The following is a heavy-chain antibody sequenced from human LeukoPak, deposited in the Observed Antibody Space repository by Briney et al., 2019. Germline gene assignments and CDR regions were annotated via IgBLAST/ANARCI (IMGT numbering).Heavy chain of an antibody. V-gene: IGHV1-2*02. CDR3: ARDAHCSSTSCPDYYYYYYMDV. CDR1: GYTFTSYG. Sequence: ASVKVSCKASGYTFTSYGISWVRQAPGQGLEWMGWINPNSGGTNYAQKFQGRVTMTRDTSISTAYMELSRLRSDDTAVYYCARDAHCSSTSCPDYYYYYYMDVWGRGTTVTVSS. CDR2: INPNSGGT. J-gene: IGHJ6*03. D-gene: IGHD2-2*01.